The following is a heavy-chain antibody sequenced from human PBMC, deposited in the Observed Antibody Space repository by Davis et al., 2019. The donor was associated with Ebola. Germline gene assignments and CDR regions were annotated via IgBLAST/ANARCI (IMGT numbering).Heavy chain of an antibody. CDR3: ARWAGYCSGGSCWSVGGFDF. V-gene: IGHV4-34*01. Sequence: SETLSLTCAVYGGSFSGYYWSWIRQPPGKGLEWIGEINHSGSTNYNPSLKSRVTISVDTSKNQFSLKLSSVTAADTSVYYCARWAGYCSGGSCWSVGGFDFWGQGTLMTVSS. J-gene: IGHJ4*02. CDR2: INHSGST. D-gene: IGHD2-15*01. CDR1: GGSFSGYY.